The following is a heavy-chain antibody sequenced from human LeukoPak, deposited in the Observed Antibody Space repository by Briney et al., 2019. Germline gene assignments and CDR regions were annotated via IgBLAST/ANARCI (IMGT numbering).Heavy chain of an antibody. CDR3: NTGTFSSSSARYAAN. CDR1: GFTFSNAW. CDR2: IKSKTDGGTT. J-gene: IGHJ4*02. D-gene: IGHD6-19*01. V-gene: IGHV3-15*01. Sequence: GGSLRLSCAASGFTFSNAWMSWVRQAPGKGLEWVGRIKSKTDGGTTDYAAPVKVRFTISRDESKNTLYLQMNSLKTEDIAVYYCNTGTFSSSSARYAANRGQGALVTVSS.